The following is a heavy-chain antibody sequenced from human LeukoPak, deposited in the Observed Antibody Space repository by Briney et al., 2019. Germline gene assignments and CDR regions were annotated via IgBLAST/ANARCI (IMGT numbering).Heavy chain of an antibody. J-gene: IGHJ5*02. CDR3: AKDYWAHPLRPNWFGP. Sequence: GGSLRLSCGTSGFTFGYYEMNWVRQAPGKGLEWVSVIDRGGSKYYADSVKGRFTISRDNSKNTLYLQMNSLRDEDTAVYYCAKDYWAHPLRPNWFGPWGQGTLVTVSS. CDR2: IDRGGSK. V-gene: IGHV3-53*01. D-gene: IGHD2-15*01. CDR1: GFTFGYYE.